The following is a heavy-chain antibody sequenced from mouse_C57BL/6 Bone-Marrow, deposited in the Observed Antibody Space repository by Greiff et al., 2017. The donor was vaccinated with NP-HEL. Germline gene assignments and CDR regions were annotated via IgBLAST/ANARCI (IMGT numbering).Heavy chain of an antibody. CDR2: IYPRSGNT. CDR1: GYTFTSYG. V-gene: IGHV1-81*01. Sequence: QVQLKQSGAELARPGASVKLSCKASGYTFTSYGISWVKQRPGQGLEWIGEIYPRSGNTYYNEKFKGKATLTADKSSSTAYMELRSLTSEDSAVYFCARWGTTVVAKGYWGQGTTLTVSS. J-gene: IGHJ2*01. D-gene: IGHD1-1*01. CDR3: ARWGTTVVAKGY.